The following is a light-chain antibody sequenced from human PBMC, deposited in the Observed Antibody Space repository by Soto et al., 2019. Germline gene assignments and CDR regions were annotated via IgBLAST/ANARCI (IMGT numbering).Light chain of an antibody. CDR1: QGISSW. CDR2: DAS. V-gene: IGKV1-33*01. CDR3: QQYDNLPLT. J-gene: IGKJ5*01. Sequence: DIQMTQSPSALSASVGDRVTITCRGSQGISSWLAWYQQKPGKAPRLLIYDASNLETGVPSRFSGSGSGTDFTFTISSLQPEDIATYYCQQYDNLPLTFGQGTRLEI.